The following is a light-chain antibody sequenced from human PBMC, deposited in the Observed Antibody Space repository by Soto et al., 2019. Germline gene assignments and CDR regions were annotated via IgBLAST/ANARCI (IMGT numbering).Light chain of an antibody. J-gene: IGLJ1*01. CDR2: DDS. CDR3: QVWDNSSDHYV. CDR1: NIGTKS. V-gene: IGLV3-21*02. Sequence: SYELTQPPSVSVAPGQTARITCGGSNIGTKSVHWYQQKPGQAPLLVVYDDSDRPSGIPERFSGSNSGNTATLTISRVEAGDEADYYCQVWDNSSDHYVFGGGTKSPS.